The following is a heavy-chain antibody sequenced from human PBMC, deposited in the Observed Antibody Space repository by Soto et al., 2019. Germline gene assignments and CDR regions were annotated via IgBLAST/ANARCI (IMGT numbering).Heavy chain of an antibody. CDR2: INHSGST. J-gene: IGHJ4*02. V-gene: IGHV4-34*01. CDR3: ARGEQLVDY. CDR1: GGSFSGYF. Sequence: QVQLQQWGAGLLKPSETLSLTCAVYGGSFSGYFWSWIRQPPGKGLEWIGEINHSGSTNYNPSLKSRVTISVDTSKRQCSLRLSSVTAAATAVYYCARGEQLVDYWGQGPLVTVSA. D-gene: IGHD4-4*01.